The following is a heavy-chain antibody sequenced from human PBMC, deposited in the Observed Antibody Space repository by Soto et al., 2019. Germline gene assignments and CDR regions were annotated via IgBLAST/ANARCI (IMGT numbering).Heavy chain of an antibody. CDR2: ISSSSSYI. J-gene: IGHJ4*02. D-gene: IGHD2-15*01. V-gene: IGHV3-21*01. CDR1: GFTFSSYS. Sequence: PGGSLRLSCAASGFTFSSYSMNWVRQAPGKGLEWVSSISSSSSYIYYADSVKGRFTISRDNAKNSLYLQTNSLRAEDTAVYYCAREYCSGGSCPGWGQGTLVTVSS. CDR3: AREYCSGGSCPG.